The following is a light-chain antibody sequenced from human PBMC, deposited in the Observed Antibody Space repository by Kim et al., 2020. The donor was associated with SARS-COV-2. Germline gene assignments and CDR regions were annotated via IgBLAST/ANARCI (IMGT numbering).Light chain of an antibody. Sequence: PGERPPLSCRASQNIDTYLAWYQQRPGQAPRLLVYDASNRATGVPDRFSGSGSGTDFTLTISSLEPEDFSIYYCQQRNSWPPAVTFGGGTKVDIK. CDR1: QNIDTY. V-gene: IGKV3-11*01. CDR2: DAS. J-gene: IGKJ4*01. CDR3: QQRNSWPPAVT.